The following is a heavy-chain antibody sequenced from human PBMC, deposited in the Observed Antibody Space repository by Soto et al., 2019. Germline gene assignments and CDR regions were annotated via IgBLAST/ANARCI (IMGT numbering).Heavy chain of an antibody. J-gene: IGHJ5*02. CDR1: GGSISSGGYY. Sequence: QVQLQASGPGLVTPSQTLSLTCTVSGGSISSGGYYWSWIRQHPGKGLEWIGYIYYSGSTYYTPYFLRLHIITVHPSKNQCSLKLSSVTAAGTAVYYSARALTTVTLFDPWRQGTLVTVSS. CDR3: ARALTTVTLFDP. V-gene: IGHV4-31*01. D-gene: IGHD4-17*01. CDR2: IYYSGST.